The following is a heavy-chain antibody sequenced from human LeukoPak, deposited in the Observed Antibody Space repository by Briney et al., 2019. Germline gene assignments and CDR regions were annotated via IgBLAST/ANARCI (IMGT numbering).Heavy chain of an antibody. D-gene: IGHD4-11*01. J-gene: IGHJ6*02. Sequence: GGSLRLSCAASGFTFSSYAMSWLRQAPGKGLEWVSAISGSGGSTYYADSVKGRFTISRDNSKNTLYLQMNSLRAEDTAVYYCAKDHYMTTVTISNNLYSYYGMDVWGQGTTVTVSS. V-gene: IGHV3-23*01. CDR3: AKDHYMTTVTISNNLYSYYGMDV. CDR1: GFTFSSYA. CDR2: ISGSGGST.